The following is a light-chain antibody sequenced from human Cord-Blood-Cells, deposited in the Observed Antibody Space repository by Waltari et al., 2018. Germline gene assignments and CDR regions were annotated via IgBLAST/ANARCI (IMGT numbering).Light chain of an antibody. CDR2: GAS. CDR1: QSVSSN. Sequence: EIVMTQSPATLSVSPGERATLSCRASQSVSSNLAWYQQKPGQAPRLRIYGASTMATGIPARFSGSGSGTEVTLTISSLQSEDFAVYYCQQYNNWPRTFGQGTKVEIK. V-gene: IGKV3-15*01. CDR3: QQYNNWPRT. J-gene: IGKJ1*01.